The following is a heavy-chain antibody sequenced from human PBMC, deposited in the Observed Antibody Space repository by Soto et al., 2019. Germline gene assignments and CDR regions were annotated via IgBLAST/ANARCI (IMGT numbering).Heavy chain of an antibody. Sequence: PSETLSLTCTVSGGSISSSSYYWSWIRQHPGKGLEWIGYIYYSGSTYYNPSLKSRVTISVDTSKNQFSLKLSSVTAADTAVYYCARVVRSGWYVSDVWGQGTTVTVSS. CDR3: ARVVRSGWYVSDV. CDR1: GGSISSSSYY. V-gene: IGHV4-31*03. CDR2: IYYSGST. D-gene: IGHD6-19*01. J-gene: IGHJ6*02.